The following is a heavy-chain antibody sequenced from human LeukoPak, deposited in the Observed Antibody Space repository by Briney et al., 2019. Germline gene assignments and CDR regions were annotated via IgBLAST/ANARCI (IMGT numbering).Heavy chain of an antibody. CDR3: AKAIQPNYFDY. J-gene: IGHJ4*02. CDR2: ISGSGGTT. D-gene: IGHD5-18*01. V-gene: IGHV3-23*01. CDR1: GFTFSSYA. Sequence: GGSLRLSCAASGFTFSSYAMNWVRQAPGKGLEWVAAISGSGGTTYYPDSVKGRFTISSDNSKHTLYLQMNSLRAEDTAVYYCAKAIQPNYFDYWGQGTLVTVSS.